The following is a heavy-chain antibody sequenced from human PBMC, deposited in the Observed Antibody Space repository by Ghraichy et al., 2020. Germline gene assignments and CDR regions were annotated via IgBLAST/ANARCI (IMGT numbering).Heavy chain of an antibody. CDR1: GYRFTSYG. V-gene: IGHV1-18*01. D-gene: IGHD3-10*01. J-gene: IGHJ3*02. CDR2: ISGYNGNT. Sequence: ASVKVSCKASGYRFTSYGISWVRQAPGQGLEWMGWISGYNGNTNYAQKLQGRVTMTTDTSTSTAYMELRSLRSDDTAVYYCARRSLIKTYRDDYAFDIWGQGTMVTVSS. CDR3: ARRSLIKTYRDDYAFDI.